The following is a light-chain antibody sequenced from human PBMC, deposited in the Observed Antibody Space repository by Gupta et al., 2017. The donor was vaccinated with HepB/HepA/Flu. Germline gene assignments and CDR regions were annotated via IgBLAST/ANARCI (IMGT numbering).Light chain of an antibody. Sequence: DIQITQCPSTLCASIGDRVTITCRASQSISTWLAWYQQKPGKAPKILIYKASSVDGGVPSRFSGSGYGTEFTLTISSLQPDDFANYYCRQENTYPLIFGGGTKVEIK. J-gene: IGKJ4*01. CDR1: QSISTW. CDR2: KAS. CDR3: RQENTYPLI. V-gene: IGKV1-5*03.